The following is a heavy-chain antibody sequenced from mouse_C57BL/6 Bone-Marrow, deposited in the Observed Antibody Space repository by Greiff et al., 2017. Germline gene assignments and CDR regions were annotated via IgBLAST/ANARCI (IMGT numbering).Heavy chain of an antibody. CDR3: ARSYEYDDYTMDY. CDR1: GYTFTNYW. J-gene: IGHJ4*01. D-gene: IGHD2-4*01. Sequence: QVQLKQSGAELVKPGASVKLSCKASGYTFTNYWMHWVKQRPGQGLEWIGMMHPNGGSPDYNEKFKSEATLSVDKSSRTANMEHSSLTSEDSAVYYSARSYEYDDYTMDYWGQGTSVTVSS. CDR2: MHPNGGSP. V-gene: IGHV1-64*01.